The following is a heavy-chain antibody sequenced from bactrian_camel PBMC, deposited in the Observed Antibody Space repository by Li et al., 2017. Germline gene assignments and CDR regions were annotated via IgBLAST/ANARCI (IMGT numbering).Heavy chain of an antibody. CDR3: AGAPLVHSPLEPYEYNY. D-gene: IGHD6*01. CDR2: IDADGKT. J-gene: IGHJ4*01. Sequence: HVQLVESGGGSVQAGGSLRLSCAASDSTYDRGYCMAWFRQAPGKEREGVAAIDADGKTMYGDFVKGRFTISKDKDKNILYLHMNNLKVEDTSMYYCAGAPLVHSPLEPYEYNYWGQGTQVTVS. CDR1: DSTYDRGYC. V-gene: IGHV3S55*01.